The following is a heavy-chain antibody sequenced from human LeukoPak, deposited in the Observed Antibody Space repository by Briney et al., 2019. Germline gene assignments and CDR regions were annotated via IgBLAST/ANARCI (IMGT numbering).Heavy chain of an antibody. CDR2: ISGSGTNT. V-gene: IGHV3-23*01. CDR3: AKGIVMVMSGNAFDI. J-gene: IGHJ3*02. CDR1: GFTFNNYA. D-gene: IGHD3-22*01. Sequence: GSLRLSCAASGFTFNNYAMTWVRQAPGKGLEWVSAISGSGTNTDYADSVKGRFTIFRDNSKNTLYLQMNSLRAEDTAVYYCAKGIVMVMSGNAFDIWGQGTMVTVSS.